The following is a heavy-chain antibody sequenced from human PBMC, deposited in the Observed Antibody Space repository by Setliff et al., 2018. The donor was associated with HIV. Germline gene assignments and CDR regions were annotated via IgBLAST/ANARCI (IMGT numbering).Heavy chain of an antibody. CDR2: IRSKAFGGTI. Sequence: GGSLRLSCTASGFTFGDYAMSWVRQAPGKGLEWVGYIRSKAFGGTIEYAASVKGRFTIARDDSNSIAYLQMNSLRAADTAVYYCAKYDNRWSGDYWGQGALVTVSS. CDR1: GFTFGDYA. V-gene: IGHV3-49*04. D-gene: IGHD2-15*01. CDR3: AKYDNRWSGDY. J-gene: IGHJ4*02.